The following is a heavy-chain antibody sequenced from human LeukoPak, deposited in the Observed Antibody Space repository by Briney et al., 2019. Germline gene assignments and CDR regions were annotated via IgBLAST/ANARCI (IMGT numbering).Heavy chain of an antibody. V-gene: IGHV3-21*01. CDR1: GFTFSSYS. J-gene: IGHJ4*02. CDR3: ARYVLAATGFDY. D-gene: IGHD2-15*01. Sequence: GGSLRLSCAASGFTFSSYSFSWVRQAPGKGLEWVSSISYTSDYIYHADSVRRRFTTSRDNAKNSLFLQMNSLRAEDTAVYYCARYVLAATGFDYWGQGTLVTVSS. CDR2: ISYTSDYI.